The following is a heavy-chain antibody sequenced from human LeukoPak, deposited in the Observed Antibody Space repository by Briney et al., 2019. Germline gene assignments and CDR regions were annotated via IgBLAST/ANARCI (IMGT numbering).Heavy chain of an antibody. J-gene: IGHJ4*02. V-gene: IGHV3-21*01. CDR1: GFTFNSYT. D-gene: IGHD5-24*01. CDR3: ARDSERRDGFSLYFFGY. CDR2: ISSGSTYR. Sequence: PGGSLRLSCTASGFTFNSYTMNWVRQAPGKGLEWVSSISSGSTYRYYADSVKGRFTISRDNAENSLFLQMDSLRAEDTALYYCARDSERRDGFSLYFFGYWGRGTPVTVSS.